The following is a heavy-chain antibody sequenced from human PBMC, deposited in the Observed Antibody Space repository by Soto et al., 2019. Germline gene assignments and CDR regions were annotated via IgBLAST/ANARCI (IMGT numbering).Heavy chain of an antibody. CDR2: IYYSGST. CDR1: RGSIRSSSYY. V-gene: IGHV4-39*01. D-gene: IGHD2-2*01. J-gene: IGHJ5*02. CDR3: SSQGVVPAAMKYNWFAP. Sequence: SETMSHLCTVARGSIRSSSYYRGWIRQPPGKGLDGIGGIYYSGSTYSTPSLKSRVTISVDTSKNQFSLKLSSVPAADTAVYYCSSQGVVPAAMKYNWFAPWGQGTLVTVSS.